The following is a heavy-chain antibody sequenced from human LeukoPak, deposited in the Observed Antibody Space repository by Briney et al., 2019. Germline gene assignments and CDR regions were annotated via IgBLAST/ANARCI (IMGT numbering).Heavy chain of an antibody. CDR3: ARSAAYSSDWSLFFLH. CDR2: IYDSGST. CDR1: GGSISNYY. D-gene: IGHD6-19*01. J-gene: IGHJ1*01. V-gene: IGHV4-59*08. Sequence: SETLSPTCTVSGGSISNYYWSWIRQPPGKGLEWIGYIYDSGSTNYNPSLTSRVTISVDTSKNQFSLKLSSVTAADTAVYYCARSAAYSSDWSLFFLHWGQGTLVTVSS.